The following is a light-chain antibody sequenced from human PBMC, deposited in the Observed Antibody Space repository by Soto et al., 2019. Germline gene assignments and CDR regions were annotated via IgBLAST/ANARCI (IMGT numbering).Light chain of an antibody. Sequence: EIVLTQSPGTLSLSPGERATLSCRASQTINNNVAWYQLKDGQVPRLVIYGASTRATDIPARFSGSRSGTEFTLTISRLEPEDFAVYYCQQYGSSLWTFGQGTKVDI. CDR3: QQYGSSLWT. V-gene: IGKV3-20*01. CDR1: QTINNN. CDR2: GAS. J-gene: IGKJ1*01.